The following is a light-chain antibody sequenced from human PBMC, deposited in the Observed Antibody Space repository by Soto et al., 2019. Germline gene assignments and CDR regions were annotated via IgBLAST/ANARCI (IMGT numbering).Light chain of an antibody. J-gene: IGKJ1*01. CDR1: QSVSID. V-gene: IGKV3-20*01. CDR3: QQYGSSRT. CDR2: GAS. Sequence: EIVMTQSPATLSVSPGERATLSCRASQSVSIDLAWYQQTPGQAPRLLIYGASTRATGIPVRFSGSASGTDFTLIISRLEPEDFAVYYCQQYGSSRTFGQGTKV.